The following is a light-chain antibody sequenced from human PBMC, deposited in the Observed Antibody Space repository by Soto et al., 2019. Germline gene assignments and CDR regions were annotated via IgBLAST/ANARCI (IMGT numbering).Light chain of an antibody. V-gene: IGLV1-40*01. CDR3: QSYDSSLSAL. CDR1: SSNIGAGYD. Sequence: QSVLTHPPSVSGAPGQRVTISCTGSSSNIGAGYDVHWYQQLPGTAPKLLIYGNSNRPSGVPDRFSGSKSGTSASLAITGLQAEDEADYYCQSYDSSLSALFGGGTKVTVL. CDR2: GNS. J-gene: IGLJ3*02.